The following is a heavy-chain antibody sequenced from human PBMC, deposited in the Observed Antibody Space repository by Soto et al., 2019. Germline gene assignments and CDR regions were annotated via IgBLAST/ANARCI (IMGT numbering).Heavy chain of an antibody. CDR3: AKGLMIVVVIPDY. J-gene: IGHJ4*02. CDR2: ISGSGGST. D-gene: IGHD3-22*01. CDR1: GFTFSSYA. V-gene: IGHV3-23*01. Sequence: EVQLLESGGGLVQPGGSLRLSCAASGFTFSSYAMSWVRQAPGKGLEWVSAISGSGGSTYYADSVKGRFTISRDNSKNTQYLQMNSLRAEDTAVYYCAKGLMIVVVIPDYWGQGTLVTVSS.